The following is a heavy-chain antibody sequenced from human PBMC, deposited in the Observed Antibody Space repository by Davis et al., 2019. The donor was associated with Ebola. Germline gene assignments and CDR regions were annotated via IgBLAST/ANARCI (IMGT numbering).Heavy chain of an antibody. J-gene: IGHJ6*02. D-gene: IGHD3-10*01. V-gene: IGHV3-20*04. Sequence: GESLKISCEGSGFTFSHYWMSWVRQAPGKGLEWVSGISWNSGSIGYADSVKGRFTISRDNAKNSLYLQMNSLRAEDTAVYYCAREGMGYYYGSGSYYGRGKTSYYYYGMDVWGQGTTVTVSS. CDR2: ISWNSGSI. CDR1: GFTFSHYW. CDR3: AREGMGYYYGSGSYYGRGKTSYYYYGMDV.